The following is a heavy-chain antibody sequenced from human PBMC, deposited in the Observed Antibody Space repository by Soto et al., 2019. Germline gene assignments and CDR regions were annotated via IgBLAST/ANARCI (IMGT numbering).Heavy chain of an antibody. Sequence: GGSLRLSCAASGFTFSSYSMNWVRQAPGKGLEWVSSISSSSSYIYYADSVRGRFTISRDNAKNSLYLQMNSLRAEDTAVYYCARGYSSYDSSGYYYREYFQHWGQGTLVTVSS. V-gene: IGHV3-21*01. D-gene: IGHD3-22*01. CDR3: ARGYSSYDSSGYYYREYFQH. CDR1: GFTFSSYS. CDR2: ISSSSSYI. J-gene: IGHJ1*01.